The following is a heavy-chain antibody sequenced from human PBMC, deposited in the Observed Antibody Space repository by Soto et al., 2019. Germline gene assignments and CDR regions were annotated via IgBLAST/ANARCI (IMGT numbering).Heavy chain of an antibody. V-gene: IGHV3-23*01. Sequence: GGSLRLSCAASGFTFSSYAMSWVRQAPGKGLEWVSAISGSGGSTYYADSVKGRFTISRDNSKNTLYLQMNSLRAEDTAVYYCAKARYGAYDYYGMDVWGQGTTVTVSS. CDR1: GFTFSSYA. CDR2: ISGSGGST. J-gene: IGHJ6*02. D-gene: IGHD5-18*01. CDR3: AKARYGAYDYYGMDV.